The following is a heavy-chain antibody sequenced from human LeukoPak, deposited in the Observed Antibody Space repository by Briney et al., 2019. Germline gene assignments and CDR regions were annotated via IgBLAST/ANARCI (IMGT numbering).Heavy chain of an antibody. D-gene: IGHD6-19*01. CDR3: AKIFLSVRPSSGWYSHA. J-gene: IGHJ5*02. CDR2: ISGSGGST. CDR1: GFTFSSYW. V-gene: IGHV3-23*01. Sequence: PGGSLRLSCAASGFTFSSYWMHWVRQAPGKGLEWVSAISGSGGSTYYADSVKGRFTISRDNSKNTLYLQMNSLRAEDTAVYYCAKIFLSVRPSSGWYSHAWGQGTLVTVSS.